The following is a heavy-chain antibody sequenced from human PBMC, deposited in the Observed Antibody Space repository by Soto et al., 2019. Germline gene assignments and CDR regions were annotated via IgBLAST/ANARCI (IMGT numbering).Heavy chain of an antibody. Sequence: GESLKISCKASGYNFNSCWIAWVRQTPAKGLEWMGFIYPGDSDTTYSPSFQGQVTFSVDKSTNTAYLQWSSLKASDTAIYYCARDSGTTPTYWFDPWGQGTQVTVSS. J-gene: IGHJ5*02. CDR3: ARDSGTTPTYWFDP. V-gene: IGHV5-51*01. D-gene: IGHD2-15*01. CDR2: IYPGDSDT. CDR1: GYNFNSCW.